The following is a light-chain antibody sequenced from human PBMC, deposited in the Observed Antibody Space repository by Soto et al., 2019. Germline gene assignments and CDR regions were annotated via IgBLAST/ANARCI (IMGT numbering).Light chain of an antibody. J-gene: IGKJ4*01. V-gene: IGKV2-28*01. CDR3: MQALQSLS. CDR2: LGF. CDR1: ESLLHRNGYTY. Sequence: DIVMTQSPLSLSVTPGEPASISCRSSESLLHRNGYTYLDWYLQKPGQSPRLMIYLGFNRASGVPDMVSGSGSGTDFTLKISRVEAEDVGVYYCMQALQSLSCGGGTKVEIK.